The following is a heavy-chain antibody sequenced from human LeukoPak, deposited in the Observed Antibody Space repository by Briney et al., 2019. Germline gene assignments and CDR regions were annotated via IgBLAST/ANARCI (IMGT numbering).Heavy chain of an antibody. CDR2: IYYSGST. Sequence: PSETLSLTCTVSGGSISSSSYYWGWIRQPPGKGLEWIGSIYYSGSTYYNPSLKSRVTISVDTSKNQFSLKLSSVTAADTAVYYCARPYYDSSVSRDAFDIWGQGTMVTVSS. V-gene: IGHV4-39*01. CDR1: GGSISSSSYY. CDR3: ARPYYDSSVSRDAFDI. D-gene: IGHD3-22*01. J-gene: IGHJ3*02.